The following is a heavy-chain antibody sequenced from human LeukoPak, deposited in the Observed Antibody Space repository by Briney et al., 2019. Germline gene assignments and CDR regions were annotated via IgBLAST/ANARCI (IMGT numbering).Heavy chain of an antibody. CDR1: GGSISSSSYY. D-gene: IGHD6-13*01. Sequence: PSETLSLTCTVSGGSISSSSYYWGWIRQPPGKGLEWIGSIYYSGSTYYNPSLKSRVTISVDTSENQFSLKLSSVTAADTAVYYCARDSSIAAARYNWFDPWGQGTLVTVSS. V-gene: IGHV4-39*07. J-gene: IGHJ5*02. CDR3: ARDSSIAAARYNWFDP. CDR2: IYYSGST.